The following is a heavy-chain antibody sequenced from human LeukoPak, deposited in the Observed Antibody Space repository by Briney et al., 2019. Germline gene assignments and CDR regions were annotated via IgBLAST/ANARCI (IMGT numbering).Heavy chain of an antibody. V-gene: IGHV4-31*03. CDR3: ARDLGSCSSTSCYSGYGMDV. D-gene: IGHD2-2*01. CDR1: GGSISSGGYY. CDR2: IYYSGST. J-gene: IGHJ6*02. Sequence: PSETLSLTCTVSGGSISSGGYYWSWIRQHPGKGLEWIGYIYYSGSTYYNPSLKSRVTISEDTSKNQFSLKLSSVTAADTAVYYCARDLGSCSSTSCYSGYGMDVWGQGTTVTVSS.